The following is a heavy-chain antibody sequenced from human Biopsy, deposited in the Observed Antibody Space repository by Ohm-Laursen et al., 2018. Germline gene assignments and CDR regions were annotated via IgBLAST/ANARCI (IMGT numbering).Heavy chain of an antibody. J-gene: IGHJ4*02. Sequence: EASVKVSCKTSGYTFRSYEINWVRQATGQGLEWMGWMNPDSGNTGYAQNFQGRVTMTRNTSISTAYMELSRLRSEDTAVYYCVLASFDYWGQGTLVTVPS. V-gene: IGHV1-8*01. CDR3: VLASFDY. CDR1: GYTFRSYE. CDR2: MNPDSGNT.